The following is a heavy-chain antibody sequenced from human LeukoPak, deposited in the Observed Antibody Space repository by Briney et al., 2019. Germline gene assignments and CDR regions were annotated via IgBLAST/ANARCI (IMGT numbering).Heavy chain of an antibody. CDR2: ISYDGSNK. CDR1: GFTFSSYG. D-gene: IGHD3-22*01. CDR3: AKDRDSSGYYPYDY. V-gene: IGHV3-30*18. J-gene: IGHJ4*02. Sequence: GGSLRLSCAASGFTFSSYGVHWVRQAPGKGLEWVAVISYDGSNKYYADSVKGRFTISRDNSKNTLYLQMNSLRAEDTAVYYCAKDRDSSGYYPYDYWGQGTLVTVSS.